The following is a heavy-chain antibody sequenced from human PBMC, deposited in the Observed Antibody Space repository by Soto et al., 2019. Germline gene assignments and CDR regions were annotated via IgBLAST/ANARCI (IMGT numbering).Heavy chain of an antibody. V-gene: IGHV4-4*02. D-gene: IGHD2-21*02. CDR2: VYHTGDT. CDR1: GGTVASSHW. Sequence: PSETLSLTCGVSGGTVASSHWWSGVRQSPGGGLEWIGNVYHTGDTNFNPSLQSRVTISVDKSNNQFSLRLNSLTAADTAVYFCAREIVTAGGNNYFDPWGPGTLVTVSS. J-gene: IGHJ5*02. CDR3: AREIVTAGGNNYFDP.